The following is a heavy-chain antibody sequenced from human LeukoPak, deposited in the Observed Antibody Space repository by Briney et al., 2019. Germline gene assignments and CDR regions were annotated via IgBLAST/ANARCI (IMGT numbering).Heavy chain of an antibody. CDR3: AKGVTMIVVFMYFDY. J-gene: IGHJ4*02. CDR1: GFTFSSYA. D-gene: IGHD3-22*01. CDR2: ISGSGGST. V-gene: IGHV3-23*01. Sequence: GGSLRLSCAASGFTFSSYAMSWVRQAPGKGLEWVSAISGSGGSTYYADSVKGRFTISSDNSKNTLYLQMNSLRAEDTAVYYCAKGVTMIVVFMYFDYWGQGTLVTVSS.